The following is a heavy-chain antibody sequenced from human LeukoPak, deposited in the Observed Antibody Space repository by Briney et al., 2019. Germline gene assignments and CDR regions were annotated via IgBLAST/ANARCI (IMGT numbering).Heavy chain of an antibody. D-gene: IGHD3-3*01. CDR1: GFTFDDYG. CDR2: ISWNSGSI. Sequence: PGRSLRLSSAASGFTFDDYGMHWVRQAPGQGLEWVSGISWNSGSIGYADSVKGRFTISRDNAKNSLYLQMNSLRTEDTAFYYCARDLSRDFDRGRFDYWGQGTLVTVSS. CDR3: ARDLSRDFDRGRFDY. V-gene: IGHV3-9*01. J-gene: IGHJ4*02.